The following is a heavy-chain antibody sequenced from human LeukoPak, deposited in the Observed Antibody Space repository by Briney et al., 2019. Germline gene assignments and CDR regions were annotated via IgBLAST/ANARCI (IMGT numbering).Heavy chain of an antibody. D-gene: IGHD7-27*01. J-gene: IGHJ4*02. CDR1: GFTFSSYG. Sequence: GRSLRLSCAASGFTFSSYGMHWVRQAPGKGLEWVAVISYDGSNKYYADSVKGRFTISRDNSKNTLYLQMNSQRAEDTAVYYCARGQVTGDDELFDYWGQGTLVTVSS. CDR2: ISYDGSNK. CDR3: ARGQVTGDDELFDY. V-gene: IGHV3-30*03.